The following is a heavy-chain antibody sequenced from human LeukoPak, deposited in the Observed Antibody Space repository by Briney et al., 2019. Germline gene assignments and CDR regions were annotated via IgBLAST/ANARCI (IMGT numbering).Heavy chain of an antibody. Sequence: PGGSLRLSCATSGFTFSNYWMYWVRQAPGKGLVWVSHINTDGSDTNYADSVKGRFTISRDNAKNTLYLQMNSLRAGDTAVYYCARVFGENDDSSGYYWGYYFDYWGQGTLVTVSS. V-gene: IGHV3-74*01. D-gene: IGHD3-22*01. CDR1: GFTFSNYW. CDR2: INTDGSDT. CDR3: ARVFGENDDSSGYYWGYYFDY. J-gene: IGHJ4*02.